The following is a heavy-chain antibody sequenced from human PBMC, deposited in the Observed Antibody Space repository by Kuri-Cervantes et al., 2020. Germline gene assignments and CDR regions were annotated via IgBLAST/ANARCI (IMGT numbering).Heavy chain of an antibody. V-gene: IGHV4-30-2*01. CDR1: GGSISSGGYS. CDR2: IYHSGSI. CDR3: VVTSCYSGYHWGGY. J-gene: IGHJ4*02. D-gene: IGHD5-12*01. Sequence: SETLSLTCAVSGGSISSGGYSLSWIRQPPGKGLEWIGYIYHSGSIYYNPSLKSRVTISVDTSKNQFSLKLSSVTAADTAVYYCVVTSCYSGYHWGGYLGLGTLVTVSS.